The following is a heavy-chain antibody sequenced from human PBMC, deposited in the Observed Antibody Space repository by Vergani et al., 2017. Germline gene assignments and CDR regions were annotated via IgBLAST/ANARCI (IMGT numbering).Heavy chain of an antibody. D-gene: IGHD2-2*02. CDR1: GGSFSGYY. J-gene: IGHJ6*03. V-gene: IGHV4-34*01. CDR2: INHSGST. Sequence: QVQLQQWGAGLLQPSETLSLTCAVYGGSFSGYYWSWIRQPPGKGLEWIGEINHSGSTNYNPSLKSRFTISVDTSKNQFSLKLSSVTAADTAVYYCARGRYCSSTSCYNLAARPNQGRYYYYMDVWGKGTTVTVSS. CDR3: ARGRYCSSTSCYNLAARPNQGRYYYYMDV.